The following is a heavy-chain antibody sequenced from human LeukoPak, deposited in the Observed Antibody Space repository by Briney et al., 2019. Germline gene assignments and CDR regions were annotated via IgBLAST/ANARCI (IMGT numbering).Heavy chain of an antibody. D-gene: IGHD3-9*01. CDR2: ISSSGSTI. J-gene: IGHJ4*02. CDR3: ARVRNYDILTGYYNGGDY. Sequence: GGSLRLSCAASGFTFSSYEMNWVRQAPGKGLEWASYISSSGSTIYYADSVKGRFTISRDIAKNSLYLQMNSLRAEDTAVYYCARVRNYDILTGYYNGGDYWGQGTLVTVSS. V-gene: IGHV3-48*03. CDR1: GFTFSSYE.